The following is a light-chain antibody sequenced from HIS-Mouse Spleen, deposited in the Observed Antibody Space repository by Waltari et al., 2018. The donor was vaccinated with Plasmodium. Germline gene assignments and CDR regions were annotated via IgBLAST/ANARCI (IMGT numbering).Light chain of an antibody. CDR2: YKSDSDK. J-gene: IGLJ2*01. CDR3: QVWDSSSDHVV. CDR1: SGINVGTYR. V-gene: IGLV5-45*03. Sequence: QAVLTQPSSLSASPGASASLTCTLRSGINVGTYRIYWYQQKPGSPPQYLLRYKSDSDKQQGSGVPSRFSGSKDASANAGILLISGLQSEDEADYYCQVWDSSSDHVVFGGGTKLTVL.